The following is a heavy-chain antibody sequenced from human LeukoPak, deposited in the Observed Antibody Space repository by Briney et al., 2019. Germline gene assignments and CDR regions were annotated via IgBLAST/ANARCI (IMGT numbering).Heavy chain of an antibody. CDR1: GGTFSSYA. V-gene: IGHV1-69*04. CDR3: ARNPVTDYYDSSGPIDY. CDR2: IIPILGIA. J-gene: IGHJ4*02. Sequence: ASAKVSCKASGGTFSSYAISWVRQAPGQGLEWMGRIIPILGIANYAQKFQGRVTITADKSTSTAYMELSSLRSEDTAVYYCARNPVTDYYDSSGPIDYWGQGTLVTVSS. D-gene: IGHD3-22*01.